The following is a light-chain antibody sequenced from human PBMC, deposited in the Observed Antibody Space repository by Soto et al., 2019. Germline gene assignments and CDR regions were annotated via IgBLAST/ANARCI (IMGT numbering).Light chain of an antibody. Sequence: QPVLTQSPSASASLGASVKLTCTLSSGHSNYAIAWHQQLPGKGPRYLMKVNSDGSHSKGDGIPDRFSGSSSGAERYLTISSLQSEDEADYYCQTWDTGIVLFGGGTKLTVL. J-gene: IGLJ2*01. CDR1: SGHSNYA. CDR3: QTWDTGIVL. V-gene: IGLV4-69*01. CDR2: VNSDGSH.